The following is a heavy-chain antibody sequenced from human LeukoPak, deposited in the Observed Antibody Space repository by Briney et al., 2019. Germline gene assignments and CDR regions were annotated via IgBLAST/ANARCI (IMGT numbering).Heavy chain of an antibody. D-gene: IGHD3-10*01. CDR1: GSTFSSYW. CDR2: IKQDGSEK. V-gene: IGHV3-7*01. J-gene: IGHJ3*02. CDR3: ARAGLLWFGDAFDI. Sequence: GGSLRLSCAASGSTFSSYWMSWVRQAPGKGLEWVANIKQDGSEKYYVDSVKGRFTISRDNAKNSLYLQMNSLRAEDTAVYYCARAGLLWFGDAFDIWGQGTMVTVSS.